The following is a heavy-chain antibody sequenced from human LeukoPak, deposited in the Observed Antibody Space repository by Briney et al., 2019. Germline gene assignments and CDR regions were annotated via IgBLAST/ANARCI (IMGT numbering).Heavy chain of an antibody. V-gene: IGHV4-34*01. D-gene: IGHD2-15*01. CDR1: GGSFSGYY. J-gene: IGHJ6*03. CDR2: INHSGST. Sequence: SGTLSLTCAVYGGSFSGYYWSWIRQPPGKGLEWIGEINHSGSTNYNPSLKSRVTTSVDTSKNQFSLKLSSVTAADTAVYYCAREVVTLYYYYYMDVWGKGTTVTVSS. CDR3: AREVVTLYYYYYMDV.